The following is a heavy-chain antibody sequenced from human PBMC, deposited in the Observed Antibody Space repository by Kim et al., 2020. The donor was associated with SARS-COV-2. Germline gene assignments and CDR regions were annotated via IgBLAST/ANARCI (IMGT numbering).Heavy chain of an antibody. CDR3: ARPTHGYSYGYVY. D-gene: IGHD5-18*01. Sequence: SNPSLQGQVTISADKSISTAYLQWSSLKASDTAMYYCARPTHGYSYGYVYWGQGTLVTVSS. V-gene: IGHV5-51*01. J-gene: IGHJ4*02.